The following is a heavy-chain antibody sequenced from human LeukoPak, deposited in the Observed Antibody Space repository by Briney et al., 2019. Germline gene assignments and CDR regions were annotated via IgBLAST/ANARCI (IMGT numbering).Heavy chain of an antibody. D-gene: IGHD2/OR15-2a*01. V-gene: IGHV3-33*08. J-gene: IGHJ4*02. CDR3: ARDWMGSTRLAGDC. CDR1: RFTLSDYD. CDR2: ILYEGSNI. Sequence: PGGSLTLSCAACRFTLSDYDVLWLRQAPGKGREWVAMILYEGSNIYYADFVKGRFTIYRDNSKNTVSLQMNSLRVEDTAVYYCARDWMGSTRLAGDCWGQGTLVTVSS.